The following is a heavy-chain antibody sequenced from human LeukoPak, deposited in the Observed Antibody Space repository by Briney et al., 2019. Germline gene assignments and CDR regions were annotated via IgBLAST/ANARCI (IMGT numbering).Heavy chain of an antibody. CDR1: GGTFSSYA. V-gene: IGHV1-69*04. D-gene: IGHD3-10*01. CDR3: ARVSRENDY. CDR2: IIPILGIA. Sequence: ASVKVSCKASGGTFSSYAISWVRQAPGQGLEWVGRIIPILGIANYAQKFQGRVTITADKSTSTAYMELSSLRSEDTAVYYCARVSRENDYWGQGTLVTVSS. J-gene: IGHJ4*02.